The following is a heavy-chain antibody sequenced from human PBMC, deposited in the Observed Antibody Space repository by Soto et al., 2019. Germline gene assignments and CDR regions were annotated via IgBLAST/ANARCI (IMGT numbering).Heavy chain of an antibody. CDR3: AREAWFGELWIDKGGMDV. CDR1: GFTFDDYG. D-gene: IGHD3-10*01. CDR2: INWNGGST. J-gene: IGHJ6*02. Sequence: EVQLVESGGGVVRPGGSLRLSCAASGFTFDDYGMSWVRQAPGKGLEWVSGINWNGGSTGYADSVKGRFTISRDNAKNSLYLKMNSLRAEDTALYYYAREAWFGELWIDKGGMDVWGQGTTVTVSS. V-gene: IGHV3-20*04.